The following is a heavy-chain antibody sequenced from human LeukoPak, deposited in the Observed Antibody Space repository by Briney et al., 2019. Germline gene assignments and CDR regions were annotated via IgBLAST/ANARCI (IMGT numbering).Heavy chain of an antibody. V-gene: IGHV3-7*03. CDR1: GFTFSSYG. CDR3: ARGMGDY. J-gene: IGHJ4*02. D-gene: IGHD1-26*01. CDR2: IMQDGTEK. Sequence: GGSLRLSCAASGFTFSSYGMTWVRQAPGKGLEWVANIMQDGTEKNYVDSVKGRFTISRDNAKNSLYLQMNSLRAEDTAVYYCARGMGDYWGQGTLVTVSS.